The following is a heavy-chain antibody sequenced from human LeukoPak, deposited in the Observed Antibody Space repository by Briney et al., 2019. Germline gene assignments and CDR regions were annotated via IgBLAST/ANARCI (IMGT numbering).Heavy chain of an antibody. CDR2: IWYDGSNK. V-gene: IGHV3-33*06. Sequence: PGGSLRLSCAPCGFTFSSYGMHWVRQAPGKGLEWVAVIWYDGSNKYYADSVKGRFTISRDNSKNTLYLQMNSLRAEDTAVYYCAKGSLVGIAVAGYGFDYWGQGTLVTVSS. CDR1: GFTFSSYG. J-gene: IGHJ4*02. CDR3: AKGSLVGIAVAGYGFDY. D-gene: IGHD6-19*01.